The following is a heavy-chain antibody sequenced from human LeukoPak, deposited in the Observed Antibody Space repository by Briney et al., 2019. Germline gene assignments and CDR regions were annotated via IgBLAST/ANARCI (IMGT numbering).Heavy chain of an antibody. CDR3: ASTPGYSSGWYAPDY. J-gene: IGHJ4*02. CDR2: IIPIFGIA. V-gene: IGHV1-69*05. D-gene: IGHD6-19*01. CDR1: GGTFSSYA. Sequence: SVKVSCKASGGTFSSYAISWVRQAPGPGLEWMGGIIPIFGIANYAQKFQGRVTITTDESTSTAYMELSSLRSEDTAVYDCASTPGYSSGWYAPDYWGQGTLVTVSS.